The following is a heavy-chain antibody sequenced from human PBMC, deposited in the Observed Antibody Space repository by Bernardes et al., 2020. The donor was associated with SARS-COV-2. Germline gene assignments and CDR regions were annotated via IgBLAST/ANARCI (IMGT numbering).Heavy chain of an antibody. CDR3: ARGRTLYYYHYGMDV. CDR1: GESVSGYY. J-gene: IGHJ6*02. V-gene: IGHV4-34*01. CDR2: IIHSGGT. Sequence: SETLSVTCAVYGESVSGYYWSWVRQPTGKGLEWIGQIIHSGGTNYNPSLKTRVTISLDTSKNQFSLKLTSVTAADTAVYYCARGRTLYYYHYGMDVWGPGTTVTVSS.